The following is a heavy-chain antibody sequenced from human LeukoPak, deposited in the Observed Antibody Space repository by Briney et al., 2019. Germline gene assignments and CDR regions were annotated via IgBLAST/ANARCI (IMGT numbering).Heavy chain of an antibody. CDR2: MNPNRGDT. D-gene: IGHD2-2*01. V-gene: IGHV1-8*01. CDR1: GYTFTSYD. Sequence: GASVKVSCKASGYTFTSYDINWVRQATGQGLEWMGRMNPNRGDTGYAQKFQGRITITRNTSISTAYMELSSLRSDDTAVYYCVRDRTKYCSSTSCPLDYWGQGTLVTVSS. J-gene: IGHJ4*02. CDR3: VRDRTKYCSSTSCPLDY.